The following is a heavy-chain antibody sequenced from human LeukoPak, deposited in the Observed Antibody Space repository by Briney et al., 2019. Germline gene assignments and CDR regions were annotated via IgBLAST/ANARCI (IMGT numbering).Heavy chain of an antibody. D-gene: IGHD3-3*01. J-gene: IGHJ4*02. Sequence: AAVKVSCKASGCTFTSYGISWVRQAPGQGLEWMGWISAYNGNTNYAQKLQGRVTMTTDTSTSTAYMELRSLRSDDTAVYYCARANKRITIFGVVIIPRPFDYWGQGTLVTVSS. V-gene: IGHV1-18*01. CDR2: ISAYNGNT. CDR1: GCTFTSYG. CDR3: ARANKRITIFGVVIIPRPFDY.